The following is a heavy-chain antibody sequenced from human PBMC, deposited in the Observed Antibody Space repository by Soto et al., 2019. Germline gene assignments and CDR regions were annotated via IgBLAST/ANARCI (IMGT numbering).Heavy chain of an antibody. V-gene: IGHV1-69*06. CDR2: IIPISGTA. Sequence: QVQLVQSGAEVKRPGSSVKVSCKPSGGTFSSYAVSWVRQAPGQGLEWMGGIIPISGTANYAQKFQGRVTMTADKSTSTSYMALSSLRSEDTAVYYCARDLGGRGWLSAVFDYWGQGTLVTVSS. CDR3: ARDLGGRGWLSAVFDY. J-gene: IGHJ4*02. D-gene: IGHD6-19*01. CDR1: GGTFSSYA.